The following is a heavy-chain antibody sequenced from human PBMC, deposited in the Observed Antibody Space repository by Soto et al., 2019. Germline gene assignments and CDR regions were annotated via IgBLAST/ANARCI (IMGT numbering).Heavy chain of an antibody. J-gene: IGHJ4*02. CDR3: ARDEVRRIAARPFDY. Sequence: EVQLVESGGGLVKPGGSLRLSCAASGFTFSSYSMNWVRQAPGKGLEWVSSISSSSSYIYYADSVKGRFTISRDNAKNSLYLQMNSLRAEDTAVYYCARDEVRRIAARPFDYWGQGTLVTVSS. CDR2: ISSSSSYI. D-gene: IGHD6-6*01. V-gene: IGHV3-21*01. CDR1: GFTFSSYS.